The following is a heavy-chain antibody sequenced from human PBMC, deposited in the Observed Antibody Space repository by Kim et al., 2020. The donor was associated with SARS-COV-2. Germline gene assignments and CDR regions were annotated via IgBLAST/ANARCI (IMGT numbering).Heavy chain of an antibody. CDR2: ISGSGGST. CDR1: GFTFSNYV. V-gene: IGHV3-23*01. CDR3: AKGGYYCSGGRCYHYYGMDV. D-gene: IGHD2-15*01. J-gene: IGHJ6*02. Sequence: GGSLRLSCAASGFTFSNYVMSWVRQAPGKGLEWVSSISGSGGSTDYADSVKGRFTVSRDNSKNTLCLQMNSLRAEDTAVYYCAKGGYYCSGGRCYHYYGMDVWGRGTTVTVSS.